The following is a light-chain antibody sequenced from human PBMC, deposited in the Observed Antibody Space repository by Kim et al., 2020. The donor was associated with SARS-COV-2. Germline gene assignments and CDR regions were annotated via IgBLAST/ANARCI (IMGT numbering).Light chain of an antibody. CDR3: CSYAGRYTWV. CDR2: DVS. J-gene: IGLJ3*02. V-gene: IGLV2-11*01. Sequence: GPYVTITFSGPSDDVGGYTYVSWYQHLPGKVPKLMIYDVSERPTGVPDRFSGSKSGNTASLTISGLQAEDEADYYCCSYAGRYTWVFGGGTQLTVL. CDR1: SDDVGGYTY.